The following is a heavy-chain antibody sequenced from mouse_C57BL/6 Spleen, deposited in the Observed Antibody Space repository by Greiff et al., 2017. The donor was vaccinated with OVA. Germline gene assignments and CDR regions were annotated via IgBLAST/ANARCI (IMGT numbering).Heavy chain of an antibody. CDR2: IYPGDGDT. Sequence: VQGVESGPELVKPGASVKISCKASGYAFSSSWMNWVKQRPGKGLEWIGRIYPGDGDTNYNGKFKGKATLTADKSSSTAYMQLSSLTSEDSAVYFCARSTVVADYYAMDYWGQGTSVTVSS. CDR3: ARSTVVADYYAMDY. D-gene: IGHD1-1*01. V-gene: IGHV1-82*01. CDR1: GYAFSSSW. J-gene: IGHJ4*01.